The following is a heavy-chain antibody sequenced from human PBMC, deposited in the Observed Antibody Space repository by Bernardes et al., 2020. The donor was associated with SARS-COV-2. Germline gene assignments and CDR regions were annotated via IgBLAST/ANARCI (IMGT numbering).Heavy chain of an antibody. CDR2: IDVSCDTS. V-gene: IGHV3-23*01. J-gene: IGHJ3*02. Sequence: GGSLRLSCAASGFTFSNSVMSWVRQAPLQWLQWISVIDVSCDTSYYADSLTGRFTVSRDDSKNSLYLQMPTLRAQETAVYYCARVMVRGVIINDACDIWGQGTMVTVSS. D-gene: IGHD3-10*01. CDR3: ARVMVRGVIINDACDI. CDR1: GFTFSNSV.